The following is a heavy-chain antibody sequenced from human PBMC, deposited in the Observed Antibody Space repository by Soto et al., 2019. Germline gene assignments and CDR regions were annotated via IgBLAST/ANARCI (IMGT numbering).Heavy chain of an antibody. Sequence: EVQLLESGGGLVQPGGSLRLSCTASGFTFSNYAMSWVRQAPDKGLEWVSAISGRGGSTYYADSVKGRFTISRDNSKNMLFLQMNSLRAEDTAVYYCAKDSTVTTSLYSYGYGLDVWGQGTTVTVSS. D-gene: IGHD4-17*01. J-gene: IGHJ6*02. CDR1: GFTFSNYA. CDR3: AKDSTVTTSLYSYGYGLDV. V-gene: IGHV3-23*01. CDR2: ISGRGGST.